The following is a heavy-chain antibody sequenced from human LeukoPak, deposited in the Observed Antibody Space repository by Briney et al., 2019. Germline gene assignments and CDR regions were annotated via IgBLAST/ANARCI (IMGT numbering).Heavy chain of an antibody. J-gene: IGHJ4*02. CDR2: IWYDGSNK. Sequence: AGGSLRLSCAASGFTFSSYGMHWVRQAPGKGLEWVAVIWYDGSNKYYADSVKGRFTISRDNSKNTLYLQMSSLRAEDTAVYYCARDDSSGSCDYWGQGTLVTVSS. CDR3: ARDDSSGSCDY. V-gene: IGHV3-33*01. D-gene: IGHD3-22*01. CDR1: GFTFSSYG.